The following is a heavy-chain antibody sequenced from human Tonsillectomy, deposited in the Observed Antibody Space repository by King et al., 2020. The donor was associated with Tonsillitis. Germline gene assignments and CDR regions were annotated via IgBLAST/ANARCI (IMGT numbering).Heavy chain of an antibody. CDR2: IYSSGST. J-gene: IGHJ5*02. CDR3: ARDVYLGFCSSTSCEYWFDP. V-gene: IGHV4-61*02. Sequence: VQLQESGPGLVKPSRTLSLTCTVSGGSISSGSYYWSWIRQPAGKGLQWIGRIYSSGSTNYNPSLKSRVTISVDTSTNQFSLKLSSATAADTAVYYCARDVYLGFCSSTSCEYWFDPWGQGTLVTVSS. CDR1: GGSISSGSYY. D-gene: IGHD2-2*01.